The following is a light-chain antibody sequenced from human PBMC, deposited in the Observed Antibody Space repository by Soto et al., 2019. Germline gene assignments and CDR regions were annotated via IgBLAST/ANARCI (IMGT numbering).Light chain of an antibody. V-gene: IGKV3D-15*01. CDR2: RAS. CDR3: QQFATTPWA. Sequence: IVMTQSPATLSVSPGERATLSCRAGQTIYSNVAWYQQRPGQAPRLLIYRASTRATGIPDRFSGSGSGTDFTLTISRLEPEDFAVYYCQQFATTPWAFGQGTKGDIK. J-gene: IGKJ1*01. CDR1: QTIYSN.